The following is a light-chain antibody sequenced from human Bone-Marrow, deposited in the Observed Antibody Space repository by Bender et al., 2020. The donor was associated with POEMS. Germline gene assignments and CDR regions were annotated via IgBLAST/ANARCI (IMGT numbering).Light chain of an antibody. CDR2: SSH. J-gene: IGLJ3*02. CDR3: AVGGGSLNGWV. Sequence: QSVLTQPPSASGTPGQRVTISCSGGSSNIGAHAVNWYQHLPGTAPKLLIYSSHRRPSEVPDRFSGSRSGTSASLAISGLQSEDEDDYYCAVGGGSLNGWVFGGGTKLTVL. CDR1: SSNIGAHA. V-gene: IGLV1-44*01.